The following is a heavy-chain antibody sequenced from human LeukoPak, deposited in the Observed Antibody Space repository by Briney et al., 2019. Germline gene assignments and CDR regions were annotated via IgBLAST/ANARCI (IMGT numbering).Heavy chain of an antibody. Sequence: GRSLRLSCAASGFTFSSYAMHWVRQAPGKGLEWVAVISYDGSNKYYADSVKGRFTISRDNSKNTLYLQMNSLRAEDTAVYYCARYTREAAGTGLVDYWGQGTLVTVSS. D-gene: IGHD6-13*01. J-gene: IGHJ4*02. CDR2: ISYDGSNK. CDR1: GFTFSSYA. CDR3: ARYTREAAGTGLVDY. V-gene: IGHV3-30-3*01.